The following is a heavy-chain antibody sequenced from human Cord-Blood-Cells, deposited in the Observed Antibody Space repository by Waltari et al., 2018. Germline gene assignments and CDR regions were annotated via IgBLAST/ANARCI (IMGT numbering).Heavy chain of an antibody. J-gene: IGHJ3*02. CDR2: IYYSVST. D-gene: IGHD1-26*01. V-gene: IGHV4-39*01. CDR3: ARRADDAFDI. Sequence: QLQLQESGPGLVKPSETLSLTCTVSGGSISSSSYYWGWIRQPPGKGLEGIGSIYYSVSTYYNPSLKSRVTISVDTSKNQFSLKLSSVTAADTAVYYCARRADDAFDIWGQGTMVTVSS. CDR1: GGSISSSSYY.